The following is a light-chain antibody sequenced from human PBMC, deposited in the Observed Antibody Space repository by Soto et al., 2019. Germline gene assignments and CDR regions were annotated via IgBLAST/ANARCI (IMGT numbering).Light chain of an antibody. CDR3: SSYTTSNTRQIV. Sequence: QSALTQPASVSGSPGQSITISYTGTSSDVGGYNYVSWYQHPPGKAPKLIIYDVTNRPSGVSNPFSGSKSGNTASLTISGLQPEDEADYYCSSYTTSNTRQIVFGTGTKVTVL. CDR2: DVT. J-gene: IGLJ1*01. CDR1: SSDVGGYNY. V-gene: IGLV2-14*03.